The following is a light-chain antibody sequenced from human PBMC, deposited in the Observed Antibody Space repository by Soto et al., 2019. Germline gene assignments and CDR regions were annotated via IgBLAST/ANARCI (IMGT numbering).Light chain of an antibody. V-gene: IGLV2-8*01. Sequence: QSALTQPPSASGSPGQSVTVSCTGTSSDIGDTHYVSWYQQHPGKAPKLMVYEVSKRPSGVPDRFSGSKSGNTASLTVSGLLAEDEGDYYCSSYAGRDTVVFGSGTKVTAL. CDR2: EVS. CDR3: SSYAGRDTVV. CDR1: SSDIGDTHY. J-gene: IGLJ1*01.